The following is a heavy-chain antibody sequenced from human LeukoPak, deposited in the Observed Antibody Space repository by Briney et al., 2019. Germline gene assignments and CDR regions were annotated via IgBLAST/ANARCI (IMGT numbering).Heavy chain of an antibody. V-gene: IGHV1-18*04. CDR3: ARGSYVLDLFDY. Sequence: ASVNVSCKASGYTFTGYYMHWVRQAPGQGLEWMGWSSAYNSQTNYLQKFQGRVTMTTDTSTSTAYMELKSLRSDDTAVYYCARGSYVLDLFDYWGQGTLVTVSS. J-gene: IGHJ4*02. D-gene: IGHD3/OR15-3a*01. CDR1: GYTFTGYY. CDR2: SSAYNSQT.